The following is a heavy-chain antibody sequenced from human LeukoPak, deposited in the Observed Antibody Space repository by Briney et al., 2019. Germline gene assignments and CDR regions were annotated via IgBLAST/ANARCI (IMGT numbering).Heavy chain of an antibody. CDR1: GGSISSYY. CDR2: IYYSGST. J-gene: IGHJ4*02. D-gene: IGHD5-12*01. CDR3: ARQTGLPIGAPDY. Sequence: SETLSLTCTVSGGSISSYYWSWIRQPPGKGLEWIGYIYYSGSTNYNPSLKSRVTISVDTSKNQFSLKLSSVTAADTAVYYCARQTGLPIGAPDYWGQGTLATVSS. V-gene: IGHV4-59*08.